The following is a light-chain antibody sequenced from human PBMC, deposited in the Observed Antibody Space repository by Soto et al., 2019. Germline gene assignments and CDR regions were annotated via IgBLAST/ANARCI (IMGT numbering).Light chain of an antibody. CDR2: EVT. CDR1: SSDVGGYNS. V-gene: IGLV2-8*01. Sequence: QSVLTQPPSASGSPGQSVTISCTGTSSDVGGYNSVSWYQQHPGKAPKLMIYEVTKRPSGVPDRFSGSKSGNTASLTVSGLQAEDEADYYCSSYAGSNNVVLGGGTKLTVL. CDR3: SSYAGSNNVV. J-gene: IGLJ2*01.